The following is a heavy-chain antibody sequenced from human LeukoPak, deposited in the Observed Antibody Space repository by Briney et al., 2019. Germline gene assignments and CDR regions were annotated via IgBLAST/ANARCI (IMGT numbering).Heavy chain of an antibody. J-gene: IGHJ4*02. Sequence: PSEILSLTCTVSGGSISSSSYYWGWIRQPPGKGLEWIGSIYYSGSTYYNPSLKSRVTISVDTSKNQFSLKLSSVTAADTAVYYCARHYGDYGGLYYFDYWGQGTLVTVSS. D-gene: IGHD4-17*01. V-gene: IGHV4-39*01. CDR2: IYYSGST. CDR1: GGSISSSSYY. CDR3: ARHYGDYGGLYYFDY.